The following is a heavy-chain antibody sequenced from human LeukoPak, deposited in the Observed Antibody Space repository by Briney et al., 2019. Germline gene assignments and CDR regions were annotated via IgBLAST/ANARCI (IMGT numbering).Heavy chain of an antibody. CDR2: IYHSGST. CDR1: GGSISSSNW. CDR3: ARDNIAAAGNRVGAFDI. D-gene: IGHD6-13*01. Sequence: SGTLSLTCAVSGGSISSSNWWSWVRQPPGKGLEWIGEIYHSGSTNYNPSLKSRVTISVDKSKNQFSLKLSSVTAADTAVYYCARDNIAAAGNRVGAFDIWGQGTMVTVSS. J-gene: IGHJ3*02. V-gene: IGHV4-4*02.